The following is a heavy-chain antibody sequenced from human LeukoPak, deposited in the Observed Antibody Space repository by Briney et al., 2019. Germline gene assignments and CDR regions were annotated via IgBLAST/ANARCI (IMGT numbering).Heavy chain of an antibody. CDR2: IYYSGST. Sequence: SETLSLTCTVSGASIRSYYWSWIRQPPGKGLECIGYIYYSGSTNYNPSLKSRATISVDTSKNQFSLKLSSVTAADTAVYYCARIYSGWYLDYWGQGTLVTVSS. D-gene: IGHD6-19*01. V-gene: IGHV4-59*01. J-gene: IGHJ4*02. CDR3: ARIYSGWYLDY. CDR1: GASIRSYY.